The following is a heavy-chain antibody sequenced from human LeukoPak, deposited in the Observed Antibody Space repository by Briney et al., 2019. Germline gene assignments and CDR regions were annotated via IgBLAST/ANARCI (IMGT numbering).Heavy chain of an antibody. D-gene: IGHD6-13*01. J-gene: IGHJ5*02. CDR3: ARIIAVGGTDWFDP. CDR2: ISSSGSTI. V-gene: IGHV3-11*01. Sequence: GGSLRLSCAASGFTFSDYYMTWIRQAPGKGLEWVSYISSSGSTIYYADSVKGRFTISRDNAKNSLYLQMNSLRAEDTAVYYCARIIAVGGTDWFDPWGQGTLVTVSS. CDR1: GFTFSDYY.